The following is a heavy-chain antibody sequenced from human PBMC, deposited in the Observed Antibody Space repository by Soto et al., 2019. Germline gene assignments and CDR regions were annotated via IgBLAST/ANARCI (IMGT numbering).Heavy chain of an antibody. V-gene: IGHV1-3*01. CDR3: ARGIATGQLDP. J-gene: IGHJ5*02. CDR1: GYTFTRYT. D-gene: IGHD2-15*01. Sequence: GASVKVSCKASGYTFTRYTMNWVRQAPGQRLEWMGWINPDNGNTKSSRKFQDRVIITRDTSASTAYMDLSSLRSEDTAVYYCARGIATGQLDPWGQGTLVTVS. CDR2: INPDNGNT.